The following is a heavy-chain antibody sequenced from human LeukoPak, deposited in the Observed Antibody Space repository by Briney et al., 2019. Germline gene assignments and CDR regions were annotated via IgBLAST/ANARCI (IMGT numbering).Heavy chain of an antibody. V-gene: IGHV3-53*01. D-gene: IGHD4/OR15-4a*01. CDR3: ARRAGAYSHPYDY. CDR2: IYSDNT. CDR1: GFTFEDYA. Sequence: GGSLRLSCAASGFTFEDYAMMWVRQVPGKGLEWVSFIYSDNTHYSDSVKGRFTISRDNSKNTLYLQMNSLRAEDTAVYYCARRAGAYSHPYDYWGQGTLVTVSS. J-gene: IGHJ4*02.